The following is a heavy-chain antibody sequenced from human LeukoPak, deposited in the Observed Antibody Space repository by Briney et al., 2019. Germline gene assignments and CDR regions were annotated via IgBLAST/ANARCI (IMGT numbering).Heavy chain of an antibody. J-gene: IGHJ5*02. Sequence: SETLSHTCTVSGGSISSNYWSWIRQPAGKGLEWIGRIHDSGNTNYNPSLKSRVTMSIDTSKNQFSLKLSSVTAADTAVYYCARRVPAAMFQYNWFDPWGQGTLVTVSS. CDR3: ARRVPAAMFQYNWFDP. CDR1: GGSISSNY. V-gene: IGHV4-4*07. CDR2: IHDSGNT. D-gene: IGHD2-2*01.